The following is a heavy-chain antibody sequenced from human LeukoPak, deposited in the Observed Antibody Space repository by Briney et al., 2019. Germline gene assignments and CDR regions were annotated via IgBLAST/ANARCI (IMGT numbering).Heavy chain of an antibody. CDR3: ASTNDFGDYMGA. J-gene: IGHJ5*02. CDR2: MYHGGST. V-gene: IGHV4-30-2*01. D-gene: IGHD4-17*01. CDR1: GGSISSGGYS. Sequence: RSSETLSLTCAVSGGSISSGGYSWSWIRQPPGKGLEWIGYMYHGGSTYYNPSLEGRVTISVDRSKNQLSLKVSSVTAADTAVYYCASTNDFGDYMGAWGQGILVTVSS.